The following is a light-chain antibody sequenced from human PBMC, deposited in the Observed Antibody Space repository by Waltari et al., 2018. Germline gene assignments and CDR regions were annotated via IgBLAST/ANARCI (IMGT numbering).Light chain of an antibody. CDR2: KAN. J-gene: IGLJ3*02. Sequence: QTVVTQEPSLSVSPGGTVTLTCALDSGSLSTTSYPTCYQQTPGQAPLTVVYKANARSSRVPVLFAGSILGNTAALTITGAQADDESDYYCALYMGSGIWVFGGGTRLTVL. V-gene: IGLV8-61*01. CDR3: ALYMGSGIWV. CDR1: SGSLSTTSY.